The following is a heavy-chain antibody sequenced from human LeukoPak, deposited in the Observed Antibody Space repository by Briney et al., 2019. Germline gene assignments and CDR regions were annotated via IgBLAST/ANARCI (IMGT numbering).Heavy chain of an antibody. V-gene: IGHV2-70*11. D-gene: IGHD3-10*01. Sequence: SGPTLVNPTQTLTLTCTFSGFSLSTSGMCVSWIRQPPGKALEWLARIDWDDDKYYSTSLKTRLTISKDTSKNQVVLTMTNMDPVDTATYYCARLWFVAQYFDYWGQGTLVTVSS. J-gene: IGHJ4*02. CDR1: GFSLSTSGMC. CDR3: ARLWFVAQYFDY. CDR2: IDWDDDK.